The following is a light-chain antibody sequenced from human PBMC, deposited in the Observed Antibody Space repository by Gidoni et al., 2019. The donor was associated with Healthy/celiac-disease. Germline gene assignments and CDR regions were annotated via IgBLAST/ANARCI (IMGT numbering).Light chain of an antibody. CDR2: DAS. CDR1: QSVSSY. CDR3: QQRSNWPSIT. V-gene: IGKV3-11*01. Sequence: ELVLTQSPATLSLSPGERATLSCRASQSVSSYLAWYQQKPGQAPRLLIYDASNMATGIPARFSGSGSGTDFTLTISSLEPEDFAVYYCQQRSNWPSITFGQXTRLEIK. J-gene: IGKJ5*01.